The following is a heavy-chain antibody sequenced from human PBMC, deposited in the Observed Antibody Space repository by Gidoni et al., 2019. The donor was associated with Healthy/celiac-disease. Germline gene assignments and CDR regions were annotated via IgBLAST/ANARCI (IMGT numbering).Heavy chain of an antibody. J-gene: IGHJ4*02. CDR1: GFTASSYE. D-gene: IGHD3-22*01. V-gene: IGHV3-30*04. CDR3: ARDEGEADSSGPWGNYYFDY. CDR2: ISYDGSNK. Sequence: QVQLVESGGGVVQPGRSLRLSCAASGFTASSYEMHWVRQAPGKGLGWVAVISYDGSNKYYADSVKGRFTISRDNSKHTLYLQMNSLRAEDTAVYYCARDEGEADSSGPWGNYYFDYWGQGTLVTVSS.